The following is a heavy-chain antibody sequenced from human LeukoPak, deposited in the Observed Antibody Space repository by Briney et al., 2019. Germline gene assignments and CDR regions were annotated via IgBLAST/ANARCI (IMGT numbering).Heavy chain of an antibody. Sequence: ASVKVSCKASGYSFRDYWMHWVRQAPGQGLEWMGWINPNSGGTNYAQKFQGRVTMTRDTSISTAYMELSRLRSDDTAVYYCAREHSSSSGKVFDYWGQGTLVTVSS. J-gene: IGHJ4*02. CDR2: INPNSGGT. CDR1: GYSFRDYW. V-gene: IGHV1-2*02. CDR3: AREHSSSSGKVFDY. D-gene: IGHD6-6*01.